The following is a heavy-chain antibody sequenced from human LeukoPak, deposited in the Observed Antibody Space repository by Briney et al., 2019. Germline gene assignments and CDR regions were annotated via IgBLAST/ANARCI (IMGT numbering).Heavy chain of an antibody. CDR2: IRYDGSNK. D-gene: IGHD6-13*01. J-gene: IGHJ4*02. CDR1: GFTFSSYG. V-gene: IGHV3-30*02. CDR3: AKVRSSSWYYFDY. Sequence: PGGSLRLSCAASGFTFSSYGMHWVRQAPGKGLEWVAFIRYDGSNKYYADSVKGRFTISRDNSKNTLYLQMNSLRAEDTAVYYCAKVRSSSWYYFDYWGQGALVTVSS.